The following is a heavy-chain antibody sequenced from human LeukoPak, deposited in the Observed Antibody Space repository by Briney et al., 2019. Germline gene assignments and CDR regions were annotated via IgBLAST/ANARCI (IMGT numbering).Heavy chain of an antibody. D-gene: IGHD6-19*01. CDR1: GYTFTSYG. CDR3: ARDLGSSGWTESPV. J-gene: IGHJ4*02. CDR2: IIPIFGIA. Sequence: ASVKVSCKASGYTFTSYGISWVRQAPGEGLEWMGRIIPIFGIANYAQKFQGRVTITADKSTSTAYMELSSLRSEDTAVYYCARDLGSSGWTESPVWGQGTLVTVSS. V-gene: IGHV1-69*04.